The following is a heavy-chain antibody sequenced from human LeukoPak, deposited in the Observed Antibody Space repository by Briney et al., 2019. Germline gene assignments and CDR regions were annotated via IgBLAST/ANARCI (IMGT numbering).Heavy chain of an antibody. CDR1: GFTFTSYA. V-gene: IGHV1-3*03. CDR3: ARAYYYDSSGPNYFDY. Sequence: ASVKVSCKASGFTFTSYAMHWVRQAPGQRLEWMGWINAGNGNTKYSQEFQGRVTITRDTSASTAYMELSSLRSEDMAVYYCARAYYYDSSGPNYFDYWGQGTLVTVSS. CDR2: INAGNGNT. J-gene: IGHJ4*02. D-gene: IGHD3-22*01.